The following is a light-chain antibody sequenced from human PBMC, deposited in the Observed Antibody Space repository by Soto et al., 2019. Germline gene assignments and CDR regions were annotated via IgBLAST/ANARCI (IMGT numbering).Light chain of an antibody. CDR1: QSVSSSY. CDR2: GAS. CDR3: AAEGT. Sequence: IVLTPSPGSLSLSPGERATLSCRASQSVSSSYLAWYQQKPGQAPRLLIYGASSRATGIPDRFSGSESGTDFTLTIIRLEREDSAVYYSAAEGTFGQGTKGDIK. V-gene: IGKV3-20*01. J-gene: IGKJ1*01.